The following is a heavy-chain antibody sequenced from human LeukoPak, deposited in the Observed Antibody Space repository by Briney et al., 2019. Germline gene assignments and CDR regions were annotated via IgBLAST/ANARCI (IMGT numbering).Heavy chain of an antibody. D-gene: IGHD3-3*01. CDR2: INPSGGST. CDR3: ARDPHYDFWSGYGTPLGDY. Sequence: ASVKVSCKASGYTFTSYYMHWVRQAPGQGLEWMGIINPSGGSTSYAQKFQGRVTMTTDTSTSTAYMELRSLRSDDTAVYYCARDPHYDFWSGYGTPLGDYWGQGTLVTVSS. V-gene: IGHV1-46*01. J-gene: IGHJ4*02. CDR1: GYTFTSYY.